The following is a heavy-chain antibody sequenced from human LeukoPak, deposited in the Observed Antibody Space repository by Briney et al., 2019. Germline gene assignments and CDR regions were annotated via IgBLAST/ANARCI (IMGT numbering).Heavy chain of an antibody. V-gene: IGHV4-39*01. D-gene: IGHD3-16*01. Sequence: PSETLSLTCSVSRGAVNNPAVYWAWIRQPPGKGLECLGGIYNRGDTFSNPSLMSRVDFSIDTSKDQFSLSLMSVTAADTAIYYCARQGVLYGFDFWGQGIPVTVSS. J-gene: IGHJ4*02. CDR3: ARQGVLYGFDF. CDR1: RGAVNNPAVY. CDR2: IYNRGDT.